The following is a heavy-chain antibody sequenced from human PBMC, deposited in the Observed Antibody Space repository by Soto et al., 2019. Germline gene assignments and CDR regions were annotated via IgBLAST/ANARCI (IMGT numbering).Heavy chain of an antibody. CDR1: GGSISSSSYY. Sequence: SETLSLTCTVSGGSISSSSYYWGWIRQPPGKGLEWIGSIYYSGSTYYNPSLKSRVTISVDTSKNQFSLKLSSVTAADTAVDYCEGKIAAAGYYYYGMDGWGQGTTVTVSS. D-gene: IGHD6-13*01. V-gene: IGHV4-39*01. J-gene: IGHJ6*02. CDR2: IYYSGST. CDR3: EGKIAAAGYYYYGMDG.